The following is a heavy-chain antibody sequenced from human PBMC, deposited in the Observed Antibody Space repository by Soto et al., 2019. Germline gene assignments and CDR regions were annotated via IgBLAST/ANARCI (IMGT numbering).Heavy chain of an antibody. J-gene: IGHJ4*02. V-gene: IGHV4-30-4*01. CDR1: GGSISSGDYY. D-gene: IGHD2-15*01. CDR3: ATDCSGGSCYSDY. CDR2: IYYSGST. Sequence: PSEPLSLSCTVSGGSISSGDYYWGWIRQPPGKGLEWIGYIYYSGSTYYNPSLKSRVTISVDTSKNQFSLKLSSVTAADTAVYYCATDCSGGSCYSDYWGQGTLVTVSS.